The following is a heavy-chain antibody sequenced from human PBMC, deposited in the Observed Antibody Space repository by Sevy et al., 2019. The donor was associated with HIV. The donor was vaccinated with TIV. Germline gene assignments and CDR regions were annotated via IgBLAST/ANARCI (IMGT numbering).Heavy chain of an antibody. Sequence: ASVKVSCKASGYTFTGYYMHWVRQAPGQGLEWMEWINPNSGATNYAQKFQGRVTMTRDTSIRTAYMELNRLRSDDTAMYYCAREDVVVVPASPAAYYYYNMDVWGQGTTVTVSS. J-gene: IGHJ6*02. CDR1: GYTFTGYY. V-gene: IGHV1-2*02. CDR2: INPNSGAT. CDR3: AREDVVVVPASPAAYYYYNMDV. D-gene: IGHD2-2*01.